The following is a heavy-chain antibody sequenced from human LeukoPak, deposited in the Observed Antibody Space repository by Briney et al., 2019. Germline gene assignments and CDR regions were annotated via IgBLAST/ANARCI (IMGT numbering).Heavy chain of an antibody. D-gene: IGHD1-26*01. CDR1: GFTVNTKY. J-gene: IGHJ4*02. Sequence: GGSLRLSCAASGFTVNTKYMSWVRQAPGKGLEWVSAISGSGGSTYYADSVKGRFTISRDNSKNTLYLQMNSLRAEDTAVYYCAKFYSAGEYYFDYWGQGTLVTVSS. CDR2: ISGSGGST. CDR3: AKFYSAGEYYFDY. V-gene: IGHV3-23*01.